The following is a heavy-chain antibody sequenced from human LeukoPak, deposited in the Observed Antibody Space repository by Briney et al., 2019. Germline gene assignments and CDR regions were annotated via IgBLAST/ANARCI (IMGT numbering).Heavy chain of an antibody. CDR2: IYYNGST. D-gene: IGHD6-13*01. CDR1: GGSISSYY. Sequence: SETLSLTCTVSGGSISSYYWSWIWQPPGKGLEWIGYIYYNGSTNYNPSLKSRVTISVDTSKNQFSLKLTSVTAAETAVYYCAKLRVAVSGQPRTFDHWGQGTLVTVSS. V-gene: IGHV4-59*08. CDR3: AKLRVAVSGQPRTFDH. J-gene: IGHJ4*02.